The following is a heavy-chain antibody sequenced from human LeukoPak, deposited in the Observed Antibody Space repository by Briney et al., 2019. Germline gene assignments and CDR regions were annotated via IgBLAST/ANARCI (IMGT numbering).Heavy chain of an antibody. D-gene: IGHD6-6*01. Sequence: GRSLRLSCAASGFSFSSYGMHWVRQAPGKGLEWVAVISYDGSNKYYADSVKGRFTISRDNSKNTLYLQVNSPRAEDTAVYYCAKARPAIAARVGSYYYGMDVWGQGTTITVSS. J-gene: IGHJ6*02. V-gene: IGHV3-30*18. CDR3: AKARPAIAARVGSYYYGMDV. CDR1: GFSFSSYG. CDR2: ISYDGSNK.